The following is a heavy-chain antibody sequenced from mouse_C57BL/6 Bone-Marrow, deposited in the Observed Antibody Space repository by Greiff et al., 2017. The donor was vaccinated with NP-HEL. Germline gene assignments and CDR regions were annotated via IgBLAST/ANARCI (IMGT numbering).Heavy chain of an antibody. V-gene: IGHV14-2*01. CDR1: GFNIKDYY. CDR2: IDPEDGET. J-gene: IGHJ2*01. CDR3: ARSEAYYSIVYYFDY. D-gene: IGHD2-5*01. Sequence: EVKLMESGAELVKPGASVKLSCTASGFNIKDYYMHWVKQRTEQGLEWIGRIDPEDGETKYAPKFQGKATITADTSSNTAYLQLSSLTSEDTAVYYCARSEAYYSIVYYFDYWGQGTTLTVSS.